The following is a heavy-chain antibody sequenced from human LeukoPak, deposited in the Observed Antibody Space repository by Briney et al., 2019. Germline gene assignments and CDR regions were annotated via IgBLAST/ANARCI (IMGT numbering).Heavy chain of an antibody. CDR2: INHSGST. V-gene: IGHV4-34*01. J-gene: IGHJ4*02. D-gene: IGHD3-10*01. CDR1: GGSISSYY. CDR3: ARRYYYGSGSYHY. Sequence: SETLSLTCTVSGGSISSYYWSWIRQPPGKGLEWIGEINHSGSTNYNPSLKSRVTISVDTSKNQFSLKLSSVTAADTAVYYCARRYYYGSGSYHYWGQGTLVTVSS.